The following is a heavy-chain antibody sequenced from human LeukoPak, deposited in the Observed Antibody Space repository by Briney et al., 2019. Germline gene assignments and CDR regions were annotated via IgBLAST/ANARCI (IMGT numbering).Heavy chain of an antibody. D-gene: IGHD6-19*01. CDR2: ISSSGSTI. V-gene: IGHV3-48*03. CDR3: ASPPPSYSSGWYQRY. J-gene: IGHJ4*02. Sequence: GGCLRLSCAASGFTFSSYEMNWVRQAPGKGLEWVAYISSSGSTIYYADSVKGRFTISRDNAKNSLYLQMNSLRAEDTAVYFCASPPPSYSSGWYQRYWGQGTLVTVSS. CDR1: GFTFSSYE.